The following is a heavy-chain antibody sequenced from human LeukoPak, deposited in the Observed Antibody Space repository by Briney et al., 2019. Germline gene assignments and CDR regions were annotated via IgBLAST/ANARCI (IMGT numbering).Heavy chain of an antibody. V-gene: IGHV1-2*02. CDR2: INPNSGGT. Sequence: ASVKVSCKASGYTFTGYYMHWVRQAPGQGLAWMGWINPNSGGTNHAQKVQGRVTMTRDTSISTAYMELSRLRSDDTAVYYCARDRPLDADDYYGFYYFDYWGQGTLVTVTS. CDR3: ARDRPLDADDYYGFYYFDY. J-gene: IGHJ4*02. D-gene: IGHD3-10*01. CDR1: GYTFTGYY.